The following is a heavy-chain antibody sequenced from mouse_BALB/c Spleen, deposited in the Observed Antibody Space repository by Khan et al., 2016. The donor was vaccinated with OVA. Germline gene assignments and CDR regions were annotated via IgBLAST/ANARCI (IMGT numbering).Heavy chain of an antibody. CDR2: IFPESDTT. V-gene: IGHV1-77*01. Sequence: QVQLQQSGPELVKPGASLKVSCKASGYTFTDYIIGWVKQSTRQGLEWIGDIFPESDTTYYNEKFKDRATLTADKSANTAYMQLSSLTSDDSAVYFWARGGDSAFAYWGQGTLVTVSA. CDR1: GYTFTDYI. CDR3: ARGGDSAFAY. D-gene: IGHD3-1*01. J-gene: IGHJ3*01.